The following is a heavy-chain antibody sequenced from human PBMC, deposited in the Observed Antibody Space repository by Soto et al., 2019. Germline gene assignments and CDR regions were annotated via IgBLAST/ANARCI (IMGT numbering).Heavy chain of an antibody. D-gene: IGHD2-8*02. J-gene: IGHJ4*02. CDR2: GHYSGSS. Sequence: SETLSLTCTLSGDSISSYYWTWIRQPPGKGLEWIGYGHYSGSSKYNPSLKSRVSISVDTSKNQFSLKLSSVTAADTAFYYCSRDLGSVLSDWGQGTLVTVS. CDR1: GDSISSYY. V-gene: IGHV4-59*01. CDR3: SRDLGSVLSD.